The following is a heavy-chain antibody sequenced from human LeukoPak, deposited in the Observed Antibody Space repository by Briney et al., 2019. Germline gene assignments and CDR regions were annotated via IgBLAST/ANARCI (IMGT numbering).Heavy chain of an antibody. Sequence: GGSLRLSCAASGFTFSSSAMSWVRQAPGKGLEWVSTISGSGDRTYYADSVKGRFTISRDNSKNTLFLHMNSLRAEDTAVYYCAKDDAWLRYGEWSQGTLVTVSS. J-gene: IGHJ4*02. D-gene: IGHD3-10*01. CDR2: ISGSGDRT. CDR3: AKDDAWLRYGE. CDR1: GFTFSSSA. V-gene: IGHV3-23*01.